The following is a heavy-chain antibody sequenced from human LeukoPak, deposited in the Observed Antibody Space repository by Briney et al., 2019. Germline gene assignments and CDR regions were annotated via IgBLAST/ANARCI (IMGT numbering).Heavy chain of an antibody. CDR3: ARLGYNWNVSHDC. CDR2: IKNDGSST. Sequence: GGSLRLSCAASGFTFSSYWMHWVRQAPGKGLVWVSGIKNDGSSTNYADSVKGRFTISRDNAKNTLYLQMNSLRAEDTAVYYCARLGYNWNVSHDCWGQGTLVTVSS. V-gene: IGHV3-74*01. D-gene: IGHD1-20*01. CDR1: GFTFSSYW. J-gene: IGHJ4*02.